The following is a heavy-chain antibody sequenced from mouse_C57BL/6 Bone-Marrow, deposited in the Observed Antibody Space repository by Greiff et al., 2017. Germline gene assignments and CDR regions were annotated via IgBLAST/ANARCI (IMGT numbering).Heavy chain of an antibody. CDR3: AREGVVGYAMDY. J-gene: IGHJ4*01. V-gene: IGHV1-54*01. CDR2: INPGSGGT. CDR1: GYAFTNYL. Sequence: QVQLQQSGAELVRPGTSVKVSCKASGYAFTNYLIEWVKQRPGQGLEWIGVINPGSGGTNYNEKFKGKATLTADKSSSPAYMQLSSLSSEDSAVYFCAREGVVGYAMDYWGQGTSVTVAS. D-gene: IGHD1-1*01.